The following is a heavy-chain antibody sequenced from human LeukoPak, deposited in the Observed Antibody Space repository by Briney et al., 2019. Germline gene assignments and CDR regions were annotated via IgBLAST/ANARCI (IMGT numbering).Heavy chain of an antibody. Sequence: GGSLRLSCAASGFTFSSYAMSWVRRAPGKGLEWVSAISGSGTTYYADSVKGRFTISRDNAKNSLYLQMNSLRAEDTAIYYCTRVGYIDEGIDYWGQGTLVTVSS. CDR3: TRVGYIDEGIDY. V-gene: IGHV3-23*01. CDR1: GFTFSSYA. J-gene: IGHJ4*02. CDR2: ISGSGTT. D-gene: IGHD5-24*01.